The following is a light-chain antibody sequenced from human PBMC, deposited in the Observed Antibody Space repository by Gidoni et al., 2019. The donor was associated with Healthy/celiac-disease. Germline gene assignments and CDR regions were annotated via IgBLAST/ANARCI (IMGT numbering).Light chain of an antibody. CDR3: QQYGSSPLFT. CDR2: GAS. J-gene: IGKJ3*01. CDR1: QSVSSSY. Sequence: EIVLPQSPGTLSLSPGERATLSCRASQSVSSSYLAWYQQKPGQAPRLLIYGASSRATGIPDRFSGSGSGTDFTLTSSRLEPEDFAVYYCQQYGSSPLFTFXHXTKVDIK. V-gene: IGKV3-20*01.